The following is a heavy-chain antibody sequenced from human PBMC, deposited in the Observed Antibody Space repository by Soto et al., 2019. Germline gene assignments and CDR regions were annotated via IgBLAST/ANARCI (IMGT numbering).Heavy chain of an antibody. CDR1: GFKVTDYY. J-gene: IGHJ6*04. V-gene: IGHV3-11*01. D-gene: IGHD2-21*01. CDR3: ARGEDVLLYCYMDV. Sequence: QAQLVESGGGLVKPGGSLTLSCAVSGFKVTDYYMSWIRQAPGKGLDWVAMISRSGNTIHYADSVNGRFTISKDNAKNSLYLQMTSLSPEDTAVYYCARGEDVLLYCYMDVWGKGTTVIVSS. CDR2: ISRSGNTI.